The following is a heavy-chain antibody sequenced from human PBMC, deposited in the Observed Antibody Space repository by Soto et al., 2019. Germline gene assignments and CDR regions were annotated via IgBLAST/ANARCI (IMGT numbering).Heavy chain of an antibody. CDR3: ARVVGATIVPLNWFDP. D-gene: IGHD1-26*01. V-gene: IGHV4-59*01. CDR1: GGSISSYY. CDR2: IYYSGST. J-gene: IGHJ5*02. Sequence: SETLSLTCTVSGGSISSYYWSWIRQPPGKGLEWIGYIYYSGSTNYNPSLKSRVTISVDTSKNQFSLKLSSVTAADTAVYYCARVVGATIVPLNWFDPWGQGTLVTVSS.